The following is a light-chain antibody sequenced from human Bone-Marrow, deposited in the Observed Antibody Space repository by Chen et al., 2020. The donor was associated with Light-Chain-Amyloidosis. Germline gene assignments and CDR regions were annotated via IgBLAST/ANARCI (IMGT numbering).Light chain of an antibody. CDR1: DLPTKY. CDR2: RDT. V-gene: IGLV3-25*03. CDR3: QSADSSGTYEVI. J-gene: IGLJ2*01. Sequence: SYELQQPPSASVSPGQTARITCSGDDLPTKYAYWYQQKPGQAPVLVIHRDTERPSGISERFSGSSSGTTATLTLSGVQAEDEADYHCQSADSSGTYEVIFGGGTKLTVL.